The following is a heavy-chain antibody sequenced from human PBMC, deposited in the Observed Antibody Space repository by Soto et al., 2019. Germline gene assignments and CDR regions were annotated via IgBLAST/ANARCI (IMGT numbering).Heavy chain of an antibody. CDR3: AKDKDDFWSGLLGY. J-gene: IGHJ4*02. Sequence: GGSLRLSCAASGFTFDDYAMHWVRQAPGKGLEWVSGISWNSGSIGYADSVKGRFTISRDNAKNSLYLQMNSLRAEDTALYYCAKDKDDFWSGLLGYWGQGTLVTVSS. D-gene: IGHD3-3*01. CDR1: GFTFDDYA. V-gene: IGHV3-9*01. CDR2: ISWNSGSI.